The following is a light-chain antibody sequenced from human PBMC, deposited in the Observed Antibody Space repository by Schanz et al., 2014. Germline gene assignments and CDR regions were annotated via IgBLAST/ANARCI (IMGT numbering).Light chain of an antibody. CDR2: DVS. CDR3: TSYAGSNQVV. J-gene: IGLJ2*01. Sequence: QSALTQPLSVSGSPGQSVTISCTGTSSDVGGYNYVSWYQQHPGKAPKLLIYDVSKRPSGVPDRFFASKSGNTASLTISGLQTEDEADYYCTSYAGSNQVVFGGGTKLTVL. V-gene: IGLV2-11*01. CDR1: SSDVGGYNY.